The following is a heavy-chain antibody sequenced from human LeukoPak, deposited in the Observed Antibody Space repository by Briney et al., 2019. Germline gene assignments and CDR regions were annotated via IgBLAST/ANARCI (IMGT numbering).Heavy chain of an antibody. V-gene: IGHV3-21*01. J-gene: IGHJ6*02. Sequence: GGSLRRSCAASGFTFSSYSMNWVRQAPGKGLEWVSSISSSSSYIYYADSVKGRFTISRDNAKNSLYLQMNSLRAEDTAVYYCAGSTISPGDYYYYGMDVWGQGTTVTVSS. CDR3: AGSTISPGDYYYYGMDV. D-gene: IGHD3-3*01. CDR2: ISSSSSYI. CDR1: GFTFSSYS.